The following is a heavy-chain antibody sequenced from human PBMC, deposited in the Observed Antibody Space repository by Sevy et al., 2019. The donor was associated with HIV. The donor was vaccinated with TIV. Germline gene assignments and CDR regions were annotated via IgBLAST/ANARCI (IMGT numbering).Heavy chain of an antibody. V-gene: IGHV1-2*02. CDR1: GYTFTGYY. CDR3: ARGAAYYYDGSGCFDY. CDR2: INPNSGGT. J-gene: IGHJ4*02. D-gene: IGHD3-22*01. Sequence: ASVKVSCKASGYTFTGYYMHWVRQAPGQGLEWMGWINPNSGGTNYAQKFQGRVTMTRDTSISTAYMELSRLRSDDTAVYYCARGAAYYYDGSGCFDYWGQGTLVTVSS.